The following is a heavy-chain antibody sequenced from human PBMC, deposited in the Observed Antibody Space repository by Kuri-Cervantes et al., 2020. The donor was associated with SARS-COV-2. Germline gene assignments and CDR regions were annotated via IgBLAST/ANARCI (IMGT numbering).Heavy chain of an antibody. CDR3: ARDPTTVTTGIGMDV. CDR1: GYTFTTYY. CDR2: INPSGGGT. D-gene: IGHD4-17*01. Sequence: ASVKVSCKASGYTFTTYYIHWVRQAPGQGLEWMGIINPSGGGTSCAQKFQGRVAVTRDTPTSTVYMELSSLRSEDTAVYYCARDPTTVTTGIGMDVWGQGTTVTVSS. J-gene: IGHJ6*02. V-gene: IGHV1-46*01.